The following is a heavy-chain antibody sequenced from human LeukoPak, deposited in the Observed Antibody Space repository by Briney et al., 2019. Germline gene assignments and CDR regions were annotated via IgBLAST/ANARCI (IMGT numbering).Heavy chain of an antibody. J-gene: IGHJ4*02. D-gene: IGHD3-16*01. Sequence: GGSLRLSCAGSGFTFSDHYMDWVRQAPGKGLEWVAVIWYDGSDKYYADSVKGRFTISRDNSKNTLYLQMNSLRAEDTAVYYCARDHRGGPLVWGQGTLVTVSS. CDR3: ARDHRGGPLV. V-gene: IGHV3-33*08. CDR2: IWYDGSDK. CDR1: GFTFSDHY.